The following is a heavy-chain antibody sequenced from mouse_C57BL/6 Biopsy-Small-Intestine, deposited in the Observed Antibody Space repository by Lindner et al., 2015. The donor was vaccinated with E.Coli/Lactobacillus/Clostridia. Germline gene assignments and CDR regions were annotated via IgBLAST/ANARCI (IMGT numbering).Heavy chain of an antibody. V-gene: IGHV14-2*01. CDR1: GFNIKDYY. CDR2: IDPEDDET. CDR3: APKFSY. Sequence: VQLQESGAELVKPGASVKLSCTVSGFNIKDYYIHWVKQRTEQGLEWIGRIDPEDDETKYAPKFQGKATLTADTSSNTVYLQLSSLTFEDTAVYYCAPKFSYWGQGTLVTVSA. J-gene: IGHJ3*01.